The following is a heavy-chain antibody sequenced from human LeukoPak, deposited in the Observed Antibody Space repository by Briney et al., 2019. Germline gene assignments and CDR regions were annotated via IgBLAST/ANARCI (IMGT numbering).Heavy chain of an antibody. CDR1: GGSISSXX. CDR2: XXXXXXT. D-gene: IGHD3-9*01. V-gene: IGHV4-59*01. J-gene: IGHJ4*02. CDR3: ARGGGGLRYFDWLSTGAVYFDY. Sequence: PSETLSLTCTVSGGSISSXXXXXIRQXPGKGLEXXXXXXXXXXTNYNPSLKSRVTISVDTSKNQFSLKLSSLTAADTAVYYCARGGGGLRYFDWLSTGAVYFDYWGQGTLVTVSS.